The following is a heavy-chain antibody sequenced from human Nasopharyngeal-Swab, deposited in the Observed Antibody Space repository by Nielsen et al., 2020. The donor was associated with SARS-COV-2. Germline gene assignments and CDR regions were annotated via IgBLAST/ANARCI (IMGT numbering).Heavy chain of an antibody. CDR1: GDSVSSNSAA. CDR3: ARDLSGSSLYYYYGMDV. J-gene: IGHJ6*02. Sequence: LRLSCAISGDSVSSNSAAWNWIRQSPSRGLEWLGRTYYRSKWYNDYAVSVKSRITINPDTSKNQFSLQLNSVTPEDTAVYYCARDLSGSSLYYYYGMDVWGQGTTVTVSS. V-gene: IGHV6-1*01. CDR2: TYYRSKWYN. D-gene: IGHD1-26*01.